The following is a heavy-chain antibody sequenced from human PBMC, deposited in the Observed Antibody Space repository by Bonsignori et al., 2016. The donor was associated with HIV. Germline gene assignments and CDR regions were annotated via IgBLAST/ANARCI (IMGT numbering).Heavy chain of an antibody. CDR3: ARLTLRWNPYYYFYMDV. CDR1: GGSLGDYS. Sequence: QVQLQQWGAGLLKPSETLSLTCAVSGGSLGDYSWTWIRQPPSGRGRGGGLEEINSSGGTTYNPSLRVTMSLDTSRKQISLNLNSVTAADTAVYFCARLTLRWNPYYYFYMDVWGQGPRSPSP. CDR2: INSSGGT. J-gene: IGHJ6*03. V-gene: IGHV4-34*01. D-gene: IGHD1-1*01.